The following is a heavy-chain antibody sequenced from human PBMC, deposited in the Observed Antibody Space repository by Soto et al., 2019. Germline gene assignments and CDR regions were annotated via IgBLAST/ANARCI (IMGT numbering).Heavy chain of an antibody. Sequence: PGGSLRLSCAASGFTFSSYAMHWVRQAPGKGLEWVAVISYDGSNKYYADSVKGRFTISRDNSKNTLYLQMNSLKDEDTAVYYCARDPPTGTTLDWVDSWGQGTLVTVSS. CDR2: ISYDGSNK. CDR3: ARDPPTGTTLDWVDS. D-gene: IGHD1-7*01. J-gene: IGHJ5*01. CDR1: GFTFSSYA. V-gene: IGHV3-30-3*01.